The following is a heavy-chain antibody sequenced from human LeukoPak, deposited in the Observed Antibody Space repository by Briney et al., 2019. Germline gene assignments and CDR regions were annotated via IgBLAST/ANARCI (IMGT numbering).Heavy chain of an antibody. Sequence: PSETLSLTCIVSGGSIISSSYYWGWIRQPPGKGLEWIGYIYYSGSTNYNPSLKSRVTISVDTSKNQFSLKLSSVTAADTAVYYCARCDSCHYYGSGSYYKGAFDIWGQGTMVTVSS. CDR3: ARCDSCHYYGSGSYYKGAFDI. CDR1: GGSIISSSYY. CDR2: IYYSGST. J-gene: IGHJ3*02. D-gene: IGHD3-10*01. V-gene: IGHV4-61*05.